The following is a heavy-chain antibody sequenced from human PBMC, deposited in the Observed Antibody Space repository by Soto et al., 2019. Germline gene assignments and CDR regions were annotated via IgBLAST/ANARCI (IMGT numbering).Heavy chain of an antibody. CDR1: GGSISSSSYY. CDR3: ARRSSITFGGVIDPYFDY. Sequence: TSETLSLTCTVSGGSISSSSYYWGWIRQPPWKGLEWIGSIYYSGSTYYNPSLKSRVTISVDTSKNQFSLKLSSVTAADTAVYYCARRSSITFGGVIDPYFDYWGQGTLVTVPQ. V-gene: IGHV4-39*01. D-gene: IGHD3-16*02. J-gene: IGHJ4*02. CDR2: IYYSGST.